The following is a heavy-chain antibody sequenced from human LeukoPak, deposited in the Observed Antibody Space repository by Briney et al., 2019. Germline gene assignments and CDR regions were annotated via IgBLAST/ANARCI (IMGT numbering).Heavy chain of an antibody. V-gene: IGHV3-48*03. CDR3: AREGRNWNDLDY. CDR1: GFTFTSYE. J-gene: IGHJ4*02. CDR2: ISSSGGTI. Sequence: PGGSLRLSCAASGFTFTSYEMNWVRQAPGKGLEWVSYISSSGGTIHYADSVKGRFTISRDNAKNSLYLQMNCLRAEDTALYYCAREGRNWNDLDYWGQGTLVTVST. D-gene: IGHD1-20*01.